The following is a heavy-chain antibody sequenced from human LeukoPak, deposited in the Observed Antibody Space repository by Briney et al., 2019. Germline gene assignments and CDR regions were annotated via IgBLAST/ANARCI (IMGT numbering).Heavy chain of an antibody. CDR1: GFTFSSYS. J-gene: IGHJ4*02. V-gene: IGHV3-21*01. Sequence: PGGSLRLSCAASGFTFSSYSMNWVRQAPGKGLEWVSSISSSSSYIYYADSVKGRFTISRDNAKNSLYLQMNSLRAEDTAVYYCARGDRGGYSYGFDYWGQGTLVTVPS. D-gene: IGHD5-18*01. CDR3: ARGDRGGYSYGFDY. CDR2: ISSSSSYI.